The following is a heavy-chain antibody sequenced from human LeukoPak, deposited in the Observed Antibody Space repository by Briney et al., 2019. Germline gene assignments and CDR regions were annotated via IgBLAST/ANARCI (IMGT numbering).Heavy chain of an antibody. D-gene: IGHD3-9*01. CDR2: FSASSTST. V-gene: IGHV3-23*01. CDR1: GFDFSSYG. Sequence: GGYLRLSCAASGFDFSSYGMRWVRQSPGKGLEWVSTFSASSTSTYYADSVKGRFTISRDNSKNTLYLQMNSLRDEDTAVYYCAKGDTYYDLLTCFDFWGPGTLVTVSS. CDR3: AKGDTYYDLLTCFDF. J-gene: IGHJ4*02.